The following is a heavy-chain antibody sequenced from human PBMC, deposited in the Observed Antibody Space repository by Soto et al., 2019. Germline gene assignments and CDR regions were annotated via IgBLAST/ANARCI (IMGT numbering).Heavy chain of an antibody. Sequence: QVQLQQWGTGLLKPSETLSLTCGVYGESFGYYYWSWIRQPPGKGLEWIGEINHSGRTKYKSSLNSRVTISIDTSKTQLSVGPPSVTAADTAVYYCARWDYDFRDAFDIWGQGTMVTVSS. CDR1: GESFGYYY. J-gene: IGHJ3*02. V-gene: IGHV4-34*01. D-gene: IGHD3-3*01. CDR3: ARWDYDFRDAFDI. CDR2: INHSGRT.